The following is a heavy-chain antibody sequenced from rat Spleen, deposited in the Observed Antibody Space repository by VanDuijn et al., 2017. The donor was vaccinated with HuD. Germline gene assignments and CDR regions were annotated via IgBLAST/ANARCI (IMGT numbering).Heavy chain of an antibody. CDR3: ARRHYGYTDYFDY. CDR1: GFTFSDFF. J-gene: IGHJ2*01. CDR2: ISDDGTST. V-gene: IGHV5-29*01. Sequence: EVQLVASDGGLVQPGRSLKLSCAASGFTFSDFFMAWVRQAPAQGLEWVATISDDGTSTYYRDSVKGRFTISRDNAKSTLSLQMDSLRSEDTATYYCARRHYGYTDYFDYWGQGVMVTVSS. D-gene: IGHD1-9*01.